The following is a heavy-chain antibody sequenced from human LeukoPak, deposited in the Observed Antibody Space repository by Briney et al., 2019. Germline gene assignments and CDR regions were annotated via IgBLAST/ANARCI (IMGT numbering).Heavy chain of an antibody. CDR3: ARHNNWGFDY. CDR1: GYSFASYW. J-gene: IGHJ4*02. CDR2: IHPNDAST. V-gene: IGHV5-51*01. Sequence: GESLKISCKASGYSFASYWIGWVRPMFGKGLEWMAIIHPNDASTIYSPSFQGQVTISADKSINTAYLQWSTLKASDTAIYYCARHNNWGFDYWDRGTLLTVSS. D-gene: IGHD7-27*01.